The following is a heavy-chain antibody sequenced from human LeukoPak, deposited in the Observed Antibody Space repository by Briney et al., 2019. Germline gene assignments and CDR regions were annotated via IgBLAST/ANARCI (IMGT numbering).Heavy chain of an antibody. CDR1: GFAFSSHW. V-gene: IGHV3-53*01. J-gene: IGHJ4*02. D-gene: IGHD4-23*01. CDR2: IYSGGST. Sequence: PGGSLRLSCAASGFAFSSHWMSWVRQAPGKGLEWVSLIYSGGSTYYADSVKGRFTISRDNSKNTLYLHMNSLRAEDTAVYYCARRAGGYSHPYDYWGQGTLVTVSS. CDR3: ARRAGGYSHPYDY.